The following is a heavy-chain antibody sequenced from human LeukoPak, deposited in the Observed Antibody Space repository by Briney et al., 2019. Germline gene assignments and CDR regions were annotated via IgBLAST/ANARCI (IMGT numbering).Heavy chain of an antibody. D-gene: IGHD6-13*01. V-gene: IGHV3-20*04. CDR1: GFTFISYW. J-gene: IGHJ4*02. Sequence: GGSLRLSCAASGFTFISYWMTWVRQAPGKGLEWVSGINWNGGSTGYADSVKGRFTISRDNSKNSLYLQMNSLRTEDTALYYCGKDIVATGAIDYWGQGTLVTVSS. CDR3: GKDIVATGAIDY. CDR2: INWNGGST.